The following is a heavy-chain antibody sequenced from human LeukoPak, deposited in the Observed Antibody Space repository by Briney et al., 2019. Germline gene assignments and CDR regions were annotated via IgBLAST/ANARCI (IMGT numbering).Heavy chain of an antibody. V-gene: IGHV4-34*01. CDR3: ARVPKYFDL. J-gene: IGHJ2*01. CDR1: GGSFSGFY. Sequence: SETLSLTCAVYGGSFSGFYWTWIRQPPGKGLEWIGQINHSRSTHYNPSLKSRVTISVDTSKNQFSLKLSSVTAADTAVYYCARVPKYFDLWGRGTLVTVSS. CDR2: INHSRST.